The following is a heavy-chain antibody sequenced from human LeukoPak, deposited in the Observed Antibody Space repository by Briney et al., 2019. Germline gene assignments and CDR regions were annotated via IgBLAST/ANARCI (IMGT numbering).Heavy chain of an antibody. V-gene: IGHV4-30-2*01. CDR3: ASSERGGYCSGGSCQPDAFDI. J-gene: IGHJ3*02. D-gene: IGHD2-15*01. Sequence: SQTLSLTCAVSGGSISSGGYSWSWIRQPPGKGLEWIGYIYQRGSNYYNPSLKGRVTISVDRSKNQFSLKLSSVTAADTAVYYCASSERGGYCSGGSCQPDAFDIWGQGTMVTVSS. CDR2: IYQRGSN. CDR1: GGSISSGGYS.